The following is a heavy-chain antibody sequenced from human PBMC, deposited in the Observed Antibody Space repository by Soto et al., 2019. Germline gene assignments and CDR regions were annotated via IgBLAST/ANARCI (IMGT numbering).Heavy chain of an antibody. J-gene: IGHJ4*02. V-gene: IGHV4-59*08. CDR3: ARQIVGATEFDY. CDR2: IYYSGST. CDR1: GGSISSYY. Sequence: QVQLQESGPGLVKPSETLSLTCTVSGGSISSYYWSWIRQPPGKGLEWIGYIYYSGSTNYNPSLKSRVTRSVDTSKNQFSLKLSSVTAADTAVYYCARQIVGATEFDYWGQGTLVTVSS. D-gene: IGHD1-26*01.